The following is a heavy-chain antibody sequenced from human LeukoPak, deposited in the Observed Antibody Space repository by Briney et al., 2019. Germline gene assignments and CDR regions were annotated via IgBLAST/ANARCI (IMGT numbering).Heavy chain of an antibody. D-gene: IGHD6-19*01. Sequence: GGSLRLSCAASGFTFSSYWMSWVRQAPGRGLEWVANIKQDGSEKYYVDSVKGRFTISRDNAKNSLYPQMNSLRAEDTAVYYCARELKGIAVALDYWGQGTLVTVSS. V-gene: IGHV3-7*03. CDR1: GFTFSSYW. CDR2: IKQDGSEK. CDR3: ARELKGIAVALDY. J-gene: IGHJ4*02.